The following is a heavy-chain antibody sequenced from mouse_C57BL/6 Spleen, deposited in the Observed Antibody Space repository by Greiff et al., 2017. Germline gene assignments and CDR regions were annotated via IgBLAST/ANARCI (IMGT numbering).Heavy chain of an antibody. CDR2: IYPGDGDT. Sequence: VKLQESGAELVKPGASVKISCKASGYAFSRSWLNWVKQRPGKGLEWIGQIYPGDGDTNYNGKFKGKATLTADKSSSTAYMQLSSLPSEDSAVYVCARGGSSGLFDYWGQGTTLTVSS. CDR1: GYAFSRSW. J-gene: IGHJ2*01. V-gene: IGHV1-80*01. D-gene: IGHD3-2*02. CDR3: ARGGSSGLFDY.